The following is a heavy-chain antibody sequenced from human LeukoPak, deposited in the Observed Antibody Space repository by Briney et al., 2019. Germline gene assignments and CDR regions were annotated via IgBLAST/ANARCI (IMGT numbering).Heavy chain of an antibody. J-gene: IGHJ4*02. V-gene: IGHV3-21*01. Sequence: GSLRLSCAASGFTFSSYSMNWVRQAPGKGLEWVSSISSSSSYIYYADSVKGRFTISRDNAKNSLYLQMNSLRAEDTAVYYCARGPGIAAGLDYWGQGTLVTVSS. D-gene: IGHD6-13*01. CDR2: ISSSSSYI. CDR1: GFTFSSYS. CDR3: ARGPGIAAGLDY.